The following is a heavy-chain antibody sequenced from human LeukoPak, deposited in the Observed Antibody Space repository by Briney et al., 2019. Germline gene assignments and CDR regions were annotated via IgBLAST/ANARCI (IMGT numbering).Heavy chain of an antibody. CDR1: GGSFSGYY. CDR2: IYYSGST. Sequence: SETLSLTCAVYGGSFSGYYWSWIRQPPGKGLEWIGYIYYSGSTNYNPSLKSRVTISVDTSKNQFSLKLSSVTAADTAVYYCAGAVHSSGWRFDYWGQGTLVTVSS. V-gene: IGHV4-59*01. J-gene: IGHJ4*02. CDR3: AGAVHSSGWRFDY. D-gene: IGHD6-19*01.